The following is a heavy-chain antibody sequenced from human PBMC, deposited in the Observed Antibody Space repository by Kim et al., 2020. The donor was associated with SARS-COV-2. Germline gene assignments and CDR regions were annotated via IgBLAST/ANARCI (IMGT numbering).Heavy chain of an antibody. J-gene: IGHJ4*02. CDR1: GLTFSTYY. CDR2: INGDGSST. V-gene: IGHV3-74*01. D-gene: IGHD6-19*01. Sequence: GGSLRLSCAASGLTFSTYYMHWVRQVPGKGLVWVSRINGDGSSTTYADSVKGRFTISRDNAKNTLYLQMNSLRGEDTAVYYCKGRQAMAGDFDYWGQGTLVTVSS. CDR3: KGRQAMAGDFDY.